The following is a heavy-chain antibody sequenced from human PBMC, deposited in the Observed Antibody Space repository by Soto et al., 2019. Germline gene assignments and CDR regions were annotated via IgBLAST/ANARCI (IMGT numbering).Heavy chain of an antibody. CDR2: ISGSGGST. Sequence: GGSLRLSCSTPGFAFCSYAMRWVPQAPGKGLEWVSAISGSGGSTYYADSVKGRFTISRDNSKNTLYLQMNSLRAEDTAVYYCAKRDYSSGWSNALAAYFQHWGQGTLVTVSS. V-gene: IGHV3-23*01. D-gene: IGHD6-19*01. J-gene: IGHJ1*01. CDR1: GFAFCSYA. CDR3: AKRDYSSGWSNALAAYFQH.